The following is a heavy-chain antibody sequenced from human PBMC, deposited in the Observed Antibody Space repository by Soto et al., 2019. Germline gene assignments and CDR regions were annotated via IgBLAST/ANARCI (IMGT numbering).Heavy chain of an antibody. Sequence: ASVKVSCKASGYTFTSYYMHWVRQAPGQGLEWMGIINPSGGSTSYAQRFQGRVTMTRDTSTSTVYMELSSLRSEDTAVYYCARGRQDIVLVPAASTYYYYGMDVWGQGTTVTVSS. CDR1: GYTFTSYY. V-gene: IGHV1-46*01. CDR2: INPSGGST. J-gene: IGHJ6*02. CDR3: ARGRQDIVLVPAASTYYYYGMDV. D-gene: IGHD2-2*01.